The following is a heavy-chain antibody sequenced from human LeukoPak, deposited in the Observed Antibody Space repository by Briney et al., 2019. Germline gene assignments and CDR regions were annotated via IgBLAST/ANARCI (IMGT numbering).Heavy chain of an antibody. V-gene: IGHV6-1*01. J-gene: IGHJ3*02. CDR1: GDGVSCNSAA. Sequence: SQTLSLACAISGDGVSCNSAAWNWIRQSPSRGLEWLGRTYYRSKWYNDYAVSVKSRITINPDTSKNQFSLQLNSVTPEDTAVYYCAIDRGGSGVGAGAFDIWGQGTIVTVSS. CDR2: TYYRSKWYN. D-gene: IGHD3-10*01. CDR3: AIDRGGSGVGAGAFDI.